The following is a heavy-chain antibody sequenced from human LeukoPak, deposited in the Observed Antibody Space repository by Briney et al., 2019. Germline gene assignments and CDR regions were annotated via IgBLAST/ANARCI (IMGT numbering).Heavy chain of an antibody. CDR1: GFTFSSYW. D-gene: IGHD2-15*01. Sequence: GGSLRLSCAASGFTFSSYWMSWVRQAPGKGLEWVSSISTSSSYIYYADSVKGRFTISRDNAKNSLYLQMNSLRVEDTAVYYCARDQEGPQGGANSFAYWGQGTLVTVSS. CDR2: ISTSSSYI. CDR3: ARDQEGPQGGANSFAY. J-gene: IGHJ4*02. V-gene: IGHV3-21*01.